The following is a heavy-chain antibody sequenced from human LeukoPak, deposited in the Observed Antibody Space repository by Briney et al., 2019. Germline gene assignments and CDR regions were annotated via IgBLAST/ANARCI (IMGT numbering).Heavy chain of an antibody. V-gene: IGHV5-51*01. CDR1: GYNFTSYW. J-gene: IGHJ4*02. Sequence: GESLKIPCKGSGYNFTSYWIGWVRQMPGKGLVWMGIIFPGDSDTRYSPSFQGQVTISADKSISAAYLQWSSLKPSVTAMYYCARQGSSSGWYGGRAGYFDYWGQGILVTVSS. CDR2: IFPGDSDT. CDR3: ARQGSSSGWYGGRAGYFDY. D-gene: IGHD6-19*01.